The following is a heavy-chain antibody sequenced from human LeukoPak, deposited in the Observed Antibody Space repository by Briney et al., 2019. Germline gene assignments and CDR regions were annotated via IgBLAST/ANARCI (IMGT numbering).Heavy chain of an antibody. D-gene: IGHD2-15*01. CDR3: AKRLGSNDNAFDI. CDR2: IWSDGSNK. CDR1: GFTFSSFG. V-gene: IGHV3-33*06. Sequence: GGSLRLSCAASGFTFSSFGMHWVRQAPGKGLEWVAVIWSDGSNKYYADSVKGRFTISRDNSKNTLYLQMNSLRVEDTAVYYCAKRLGSNDNAFDIWGQGTTVTVSS. J-gene: IGHJ3*02.